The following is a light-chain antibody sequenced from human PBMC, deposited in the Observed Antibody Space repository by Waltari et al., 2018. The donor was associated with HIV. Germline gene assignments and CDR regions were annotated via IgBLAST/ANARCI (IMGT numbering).Light chain of an antibody. V-gene: IGLV1-51*01. CDR2: END. Sequence: QSLLTQPPSVSAAPGPQVTISCSGNTSPIAKNFVPGYRHAPGAAPKLLIFENDHRAAGIPDRFSASTFGASAALTITALQGDDEADYYCQTWDSGLNAIVFGAGTKLTVL. CDR1: TSPIAKNF. CDR3: QTWDSGLNAIV. J-gene: IGLJ2*01.